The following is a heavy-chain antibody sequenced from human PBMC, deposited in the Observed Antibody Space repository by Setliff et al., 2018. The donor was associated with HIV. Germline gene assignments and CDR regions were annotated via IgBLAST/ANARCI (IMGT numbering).Heavy chain of an antibody. CDR1: GYSFTSYW. V-gene: IGHV5-51*01. J-gene: IGHJ4*02. CDR3: ARHGQYGSGSYYHRPFDY. D-gene: IGHD3-10*01. Sequence: PGESLKISCKGSGYSFTSYWIGWVRQMPGKGREWMGIIYPGDSDTRYSPSFQGQVTISADKSISTAYLQWSSLKASDTAMYYCARHGQYGSGSYYHRPFDYWGQGTLVTGSS. CDR2: IYPGDSDT.